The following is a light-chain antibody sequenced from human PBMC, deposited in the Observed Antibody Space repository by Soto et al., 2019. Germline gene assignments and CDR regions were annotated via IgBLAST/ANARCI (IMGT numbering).Light chain of an antibody. CDR3: ATWDDSLNGWV. Sequence: QSVLTQPPSASGTPGQRVTISCSGSSSNIGGNTVDWYQQFPGTAPKLLIYDNNRRPPGVPDRFSGSTSATSASLAISGLLSEDEAEYSCATWDDSLNGWVFGGGTKLTVL. J-gene: IGLJ3*02. CDR2: DNN. V-gene: IGLV1-44*01. CDR1: SSNIGGNT.